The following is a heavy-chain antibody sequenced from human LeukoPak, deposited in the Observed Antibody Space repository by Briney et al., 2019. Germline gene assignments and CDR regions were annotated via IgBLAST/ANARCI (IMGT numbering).Heavy chain of an antibody. D-gene: IGHD2-2*03. Sequence: GASVKVSCKASGYTFTSYYMHWVRQAPGQGLEWMGIINPSGGSTSYARKFQGRVTMTRDTSTSTVYMELSSLRSEDTAVYYCARGSTSLLGYCSSTSCPNWFDPWGQGTLVTVSS. J-gene: IGHJ5*02. V-gene: IGHV1-46*03. CDR1: GYTFTSYY. CDR3: ARGSTSLLGYCSSTSCPNWFDP. CDR2: INPSGGST.